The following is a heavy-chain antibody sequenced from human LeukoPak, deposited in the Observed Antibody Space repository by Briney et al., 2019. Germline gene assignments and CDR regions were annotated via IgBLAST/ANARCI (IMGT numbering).Heavy chain of an antibody. Sequence: SETLSLTCAVYGGSFSGYYWSWIRQPPGKGLEWIGSIYYSGSTYYNPSLKSRVTISVDTSKNQFSLKLSSVTAADTAVYYCARHDFHYYDNWGQGTLVTVSS. D-gene: IGHD3/OR15-3a*01. CDR1: GGSFSGYY. V-gene: IGHV4-34*01. CDR3: ARHDFHYYDN. J-gene: IGHJ4*02. CDR2: IYYSGST.